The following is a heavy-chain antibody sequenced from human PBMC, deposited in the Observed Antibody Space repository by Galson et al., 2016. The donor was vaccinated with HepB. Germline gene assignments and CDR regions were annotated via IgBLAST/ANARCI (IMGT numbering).Heavy chain of an antibody. V-gene: IGHV4-39*01. Sequence: SETLSLTCAVSGGSISSSSYYWGWIRQPPGKGLEWIGSIFYSGSTYYNPPLKSRVTISVDTSKNQFSLNLISVTSADTAVYYCATGIVDTTTAGFNYWYYYGMDVWGQGTTVTVSS. CDR2: IFYSGST. CDR1: GGSISSSSYY. J-gene: IGHJ6*02. D-gene: IGHD5-18*01. CDR3: ATGIVDTTTAGFNYWYYYGMDV.